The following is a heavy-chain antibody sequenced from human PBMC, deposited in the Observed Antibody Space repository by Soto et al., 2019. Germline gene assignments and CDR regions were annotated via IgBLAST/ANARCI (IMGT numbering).Heavy chain of an antibody. J-gene: IGHJ6*02. Sequence: ASVKVSCKASGYTFTGYYMHWVRQAPGQGLEWMGWINPNSGGTNYAQKFQGWVTMTRDTSISTAYMELSRLRSDDTAVYYCARGGRGYSYGWTYYYYGMDVWGQGTTVTVSS. D-gene: IGHD5-18*01. CDR1: GYTFTGYY. CDR2: INPNSGGT. CDR3: ARGGRGYSYGWTYYYYGMDV. V-gene: IGHV1-2*04.